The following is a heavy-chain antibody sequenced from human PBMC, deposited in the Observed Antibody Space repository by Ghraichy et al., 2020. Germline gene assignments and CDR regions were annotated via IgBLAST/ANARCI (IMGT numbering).Heavy chain of an antibody. J-gene: IGHJ6*02. CDR2: IYYSGST. CDR1: GGSISSYY. V-gene: IGHV4-59*01. D-gene: IGHD2-2*01. CDR3: ARDVVPSATKYGLYV. Sequence: SETLSLTCTVSGGSISSYYWNWIRQPPGKGLEWIGYIYYSGSTNYNSSLKSRVTISVDPSKNQFSLKLSSVTAADTAVYYCARDVVPSATKYGLYVWGQGPTVTVS.